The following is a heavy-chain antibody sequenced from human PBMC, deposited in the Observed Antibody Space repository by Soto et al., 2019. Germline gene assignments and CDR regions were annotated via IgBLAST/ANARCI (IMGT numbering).Heavy chain of an antibody. D-gene: IGHD6-19*01. CDR2: ISYDGSNK. CDR3: ARWLVLFYYFDY. J-gene: IGHJ4*02. V-gene: IGHV3-30-3*01. Sequence: GGSLRLSCAASGFTFSSYAMHWVRQAPGKGLEWVAVISYDGSNKYYADSVKGRFTISRDNSKNTLYLQMNSLRAEDTAVYYCARWLVLFYYFDYWGQVTLVTVSS. CDR1: GFTFSSYA.